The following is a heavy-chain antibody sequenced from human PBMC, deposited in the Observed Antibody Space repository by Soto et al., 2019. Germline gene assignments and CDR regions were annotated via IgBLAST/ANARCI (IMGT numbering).Heavy chain of an antibody. CDR2: IYSRGST. CDR3: ARGGLGYCSGGSCYRTYYFDY. J-gene: IGHJ4*02. CDR1: GGSISSYD. V-gene: IGHV4-4*07. D-gene: IGHD2-15*01. Sequence: SETLSFTCTVSGGSISSYDWSWIRQPAGKGLEWIGRIYSRGSTNYDPSLKSRVTMSVDTSKNQFSLKLSSVTAADTDVYYCARGGLGYCSGGSCYRTYYFDYWGQGNLVTVS.